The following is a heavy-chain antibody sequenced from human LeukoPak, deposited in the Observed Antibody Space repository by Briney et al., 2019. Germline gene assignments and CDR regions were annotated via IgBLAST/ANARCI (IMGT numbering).Heavy chain of an antibody. J-gene: IGHJ4*02. D-gene: IGHD4-17*01. Sequence: PGESLRLSCAASGFTFSSYGMHWVRQAPGKGLEWVAVIWYDGSNKYYADSVKGRFTISRDNSKNTLYLQMNSLRAEDTAVYYCAKDINGDYPRGYFDYWGQGPWSPSPQ. CDR3: AKDINGDYPRGYFDY. CDR2: IWYDGSNK. CDR1: GFTFSSYG. V-gene: IGHV3-33*06.